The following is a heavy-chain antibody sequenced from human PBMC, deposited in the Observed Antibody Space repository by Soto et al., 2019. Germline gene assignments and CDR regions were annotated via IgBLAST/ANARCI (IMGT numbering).Heavy chain of an antibody. CDR1: GFTFSSFA. Sequence: GGSLRLSCVASGFTFSSFAMHWVRQAPGKGLEWVAVMSYDGRNKNYADSVEGRATISIDNSKNTLYLQMNSLRAEDTAVYYCAKVKGIAAGWGMDVWGQGTAVTVS. J-gene: IGHJ6*02. CDR2: MSYDGRNK. D-gene: IGHD6-13*01. CDR3: AKVKGIAAGWGMDV. V-gene: IGHV3-30*04.